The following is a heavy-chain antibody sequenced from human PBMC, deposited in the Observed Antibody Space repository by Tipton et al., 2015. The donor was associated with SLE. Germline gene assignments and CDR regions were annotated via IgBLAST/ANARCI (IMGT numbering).Heavy chain of an antibody. D-gene: IGHD6-25*01. J-gene: IGHJ6*02. CDR3: VIDDEQPRLYYYAMDV. CDR1: GYTLTELS. V-gene: IGHV1-24*01. Sequence: QSGAEVKKPGASVKVSCKVSGYTLTELSMHWVRQAPGKGLEWMGGFDPEDGERSYAEKFQGRVTMTEDTSTDTAYMELSSLRFEDTAVYYCVIDDEQPRLYYYAMDVWGQGTTVTVSS. CDR2: FDPEDGER.